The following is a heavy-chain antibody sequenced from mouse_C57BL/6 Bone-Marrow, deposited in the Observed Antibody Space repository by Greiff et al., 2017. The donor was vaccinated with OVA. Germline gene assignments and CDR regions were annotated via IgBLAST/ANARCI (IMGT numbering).Heavy chain of an antibody. D-gene: IGHD1-1*01. V-gene: IGHV1-82*01. CDR2: IYPGDGDT. J-gene: IGHJ4*01. Sequence: VQLQQSGPELVKPGASVKISCKASGYAFSSSWMNWVKQRPGKGLEWIGRIYPGDGDTNYNGKFKGKATLTADKSSSTAYMQLSSLTSEDSAVYFCASKGITSVVAPHYYAMDYWGQGTSVTVSS. CDR3: ASKGITSVVAPHYYAMDY. CDR1: GYAFSSSW.